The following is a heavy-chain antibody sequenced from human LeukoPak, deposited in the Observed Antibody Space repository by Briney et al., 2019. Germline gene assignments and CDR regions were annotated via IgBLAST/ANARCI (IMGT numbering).Heavy chain of an antibody. Sequence: PSGTLSLTCAVSGGSVLTTNWWSWVRRPPGKGLEWIGEVHLSGASNYNPSLKSRVSMSIDKSRNQLSLELTSVTAADTAIYYCARESGAFSPFGFWGQGTLVTVSS. CDR2: VHLSGAS. D-gene: IGHD1-26*01. CDR3: ARESGAFSPFGF. V-gene: IGHV4-4*02. CDR1: GGSVLTTNW. J-gene: IGHJ4*02.